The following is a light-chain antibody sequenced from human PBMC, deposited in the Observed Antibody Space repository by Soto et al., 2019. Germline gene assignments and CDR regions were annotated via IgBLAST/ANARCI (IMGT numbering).Light chain of an antibody. CDR3: QQVYGSRWT. CDR1: QNIRSY. V-gene: IGKV1-39*01. CDR2: ATS. J-gene: IGKJ1*01. Sequence: DIQMTQSPSSLSASVVDRVTITCRARQNIRSYVNWYQQKPGKAPQLLIYATSSLQTGVPSSFSVSGSGTDFSLVISDLKPEDSATYYCQQVYGSRWTARRGAKVEI.